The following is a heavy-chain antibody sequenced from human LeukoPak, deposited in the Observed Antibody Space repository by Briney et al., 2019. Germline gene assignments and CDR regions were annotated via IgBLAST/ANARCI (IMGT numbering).Heavy chain of an antibody. CDR3: VRDLGVDTSMIFFDY. J-gene: IGHJ4*02. CDR2: ISAYNGNT. D-gene: IGHD5-18*01. V-gene: IGHV1-18*01. CDR1: GYTFTSFG. Sequence: ASVKVSCKASGYTFTSFGISWVRQALGQGLEWMGWISAYNGNTNYVQKFQGRVIMTTDTFTSTAYMELRSLRSDDTAVFYCVRDLGVDTSMIFFDYWGQGTLVTVSS.